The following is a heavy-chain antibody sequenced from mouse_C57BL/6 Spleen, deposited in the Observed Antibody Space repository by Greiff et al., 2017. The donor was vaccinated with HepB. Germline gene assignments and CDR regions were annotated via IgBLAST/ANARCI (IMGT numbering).Heavy chain of an antibody. J-gene: IGHJ4*01. D-gene: IGHD2-13*01. CDR1: GFTFSDYG. Sequence: EVHLVESGGGLVKPGGSLKLSCAASGFTFSDYGMHWVRQAPEKGLEWVAYISSGSSTIYYADTVKGRFTISRDNAKNTLFLQMTSLRSEDTAMYDCARIYYCDSAYAMDYWGQGTSVTVSS. CDR2: ISSGSSTI. CDR3: ARIYYCDSAYAMDY. V-gene: IGHV5-17*01.